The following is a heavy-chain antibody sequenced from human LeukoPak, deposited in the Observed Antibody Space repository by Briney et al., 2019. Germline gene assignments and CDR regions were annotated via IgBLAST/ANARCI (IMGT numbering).Heavy chain of an antibody. Sequence: SETLSLTCTVSGGSISSYYWSWIRQPPGKGLEWIGYIYYSGSTNYNPSLKSRVTISVDTSKNQFSLKLSSVTAADTAVYYCARWDVRVITRYYYYYGMDVWGQGTTVTVSS. CDR1: GGSISSYY. J-gene: IGHJ6*02. CDR3: ARWDVRVITRYYYYYGMDV. D-gene: IGHD3-22*01. CDR2: IYYSGST. V-gene: IGHV4-59*01.